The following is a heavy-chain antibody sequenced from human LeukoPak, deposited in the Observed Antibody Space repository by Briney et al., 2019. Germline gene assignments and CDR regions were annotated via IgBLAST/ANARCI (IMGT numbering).Heavy chain of an antibody. Sequence: PSETLSLTCTVSGYSISSGYYWGWIRQPPGKGLEWIGSIYHSGSTYYNPSLKSRVTISVDTSKNQFSLKLSSVTAADTAVYYCARDSSSGWSYFDYWGQGTLVTVSS. J-gene: IGHJ4*02. CDR3: ARDSSSGWSYFDY. CDR1: GYSISSGYY. V-gene: IGHV4-38-2*02. D-gene: IGHD6-19*01. CDR2: IYHSGST.